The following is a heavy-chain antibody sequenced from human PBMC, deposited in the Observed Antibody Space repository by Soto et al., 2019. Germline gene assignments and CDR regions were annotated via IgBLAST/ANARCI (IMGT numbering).Heavy chain of an antibody. V-gene: IGHV4-39*01. Sequence: PSETLSLTCTVSGGSISSSSYYWGWIRQPPGKGLEWIGSIYYSGSTYYNPSLKSRVTISVDTSKNQFSLKLSSVTAADTAVYYCARRLYYDSSGFEGGGMDVWDQGTTVTVSS. J-gene: IGHJ6*02. CDR3: ARRLYYDSSGFEGGGMDV. CDR2: IYYSGST. CDR1: GGSISSSSYY. D-gene: IGHD3-22*01.